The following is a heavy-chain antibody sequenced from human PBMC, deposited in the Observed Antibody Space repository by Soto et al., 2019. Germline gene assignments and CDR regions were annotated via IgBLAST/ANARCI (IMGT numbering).Heavy chain of an antibody. V-gene: IGHV3-30*18. CDR3: VKEGRGSTTSCSRCYGLDV. J-gene: IGHJ6*02. Sequence: QVQLVESGGGVVQPGRSLRLSCAASGFTFSTYGMHWVRQAPGKGLEWVAALSHDETNKFYADSVKGRFTISRDNSKNTLYLEMFSLRAEDTALYYCVKEGRGSTTSCSRCYGLDVWGQGTTVTVSS. CDR2: LSHDETNK. CDR1: GFTFSTYG. D-gene: IGHD2-2*01.